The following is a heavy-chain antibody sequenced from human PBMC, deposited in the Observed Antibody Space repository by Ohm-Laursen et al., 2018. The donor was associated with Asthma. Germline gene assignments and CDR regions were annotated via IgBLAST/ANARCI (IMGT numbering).Heavy chain of an antibody. CDR1: GFTFSSFG. CDR2: IWYDGSNK. J-gene: IGHJ6*02. CDR3: ARDGPYHYYYYYGMDV. Sequence: SLRLSCTASGFTFSSFGMHWVRQAPGTGLEWVALIWYDGSNKYYGDSVKGRFTISRDNSKNTLYLQMNSLRAEDTAVYYCARDGPYHYYYYYGMDVWGQGTTVTVSS. V-gene: IGHV3-33*01.